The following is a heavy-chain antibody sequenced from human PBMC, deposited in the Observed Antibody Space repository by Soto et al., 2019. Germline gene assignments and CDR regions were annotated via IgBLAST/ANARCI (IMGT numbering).Heavy chain of an antibody. Sequence: QVQLVQAGAEVKKPGASVTVSCKASGYTFTNYGITWLRQAPGQGREGMGWISAYNVKTNYALKLQGRVTMTTDTSTSTAYMERRSLASDDTAVYYCASDGPGPPATPNSWYDPWGQGPLVTFSS. J-gene: IGHJ5*02. CDR1: GYTFTNYG. D-gene: IGHD2-2*02. CDR2: ISAYNVKT. V-gene: IGHV1-18*01. CDR3: ASDGPGPPATPNSWYDP.